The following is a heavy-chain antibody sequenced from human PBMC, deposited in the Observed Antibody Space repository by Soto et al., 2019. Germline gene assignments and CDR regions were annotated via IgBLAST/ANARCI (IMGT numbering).Heavy chain of an antibody. J-gene: IGHJ6*02. V-gene: IGHV4-61*01. D-gene: IGHD6-19*01. CDR2: IYYSGST. Sequence: QVQLQESGPGLVKPSETLSLTCTVSGGSVSSGSYYWSWIRQPPGKGLEWIGHIYYSGSTNYNPSLKSRVTISVDTSKNQFSLKLSSVTAADTAVYYCARGIEGWYQGRYYYGMDVWGQGNTVTVSS. CDR1: GGSVSSGSYY. CDR3: ARGIEGWYQGRYYYGMDV.